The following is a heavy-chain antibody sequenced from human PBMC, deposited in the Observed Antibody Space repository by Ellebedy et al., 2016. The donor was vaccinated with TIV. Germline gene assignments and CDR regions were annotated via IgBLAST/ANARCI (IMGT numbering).Heavy chain of an antibody. CDR1: GFTFSSYG. CDR3: GKVGGVMMVWGAWSIEY. V-gene: IGHV3-23*01. CDR2: MTGSSGST. J-gene: IGHJ4*02. D-gene: IGHD3-10*01. Sequence: GESLKISXAASGFTFSSYGMTWVRQTPDKGLEWVAAMTGSSGSTFYADSVKGRFTISRDNSNNTLYLQANSLRVEDTGLYFCGKVGGVMMVWGAWSIEYWGQGTLVTVSS.